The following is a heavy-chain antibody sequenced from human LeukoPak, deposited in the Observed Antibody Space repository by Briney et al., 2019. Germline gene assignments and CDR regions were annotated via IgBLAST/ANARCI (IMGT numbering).Heavy chain of an antibody. CDR3: ARDGRFPPEVLPRYFDY. V-gene: IGHV4-39*07. Sequence: SETLSFTCTVSGGSVSSGSYYWGWIRQPPGKGLEWIGNIYYSGSTYYNPSLKSRVTISVETSENQFSLKLSSVTAADTAVYYCARDGRFPPEVLPRYFDYWGQGTLVTVSS. J-gene: IGHJ4*02. CDR2: IYYSGST. D-gene: IGHD1-26*01. CDR1: GGSVSSGSYY.